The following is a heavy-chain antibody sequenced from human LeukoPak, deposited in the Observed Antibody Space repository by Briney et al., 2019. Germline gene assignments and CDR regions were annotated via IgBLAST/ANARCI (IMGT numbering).Heavy chain of an antibody. D-gene: IGHD3-10*01. CDR3: AKSIGITMVRGVSYHYYGMDV. Sequence: GGSLRLSCAASGFTFSSYAMSWVRQARGKGLEWVSGISGTGGSTYYADSVKGRFTISRDNSKNTLYLQMNSLRVEDTAVYYCAKSIGITMVRGVSYHYYGMDVWGQGTTVTVSS. J-gene: IGHJ6*02. CDR1: GFTFSSYA. V-gene: IGHV3-23*01. CDR2: ISGTGGST.